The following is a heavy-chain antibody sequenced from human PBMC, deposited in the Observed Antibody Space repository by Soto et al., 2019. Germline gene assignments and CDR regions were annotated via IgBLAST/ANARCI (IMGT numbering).Heavy chain of an antibody. V-gene: IGHV2-5*02. D-gene: IGHD2-21*01. CDR2: IYWDDDK. Sequence: QITLKESGPTLVKPTQTLTLTCTFSAFSLSTSGVGVGWIRQPPGKALESLTFIYWDDDKRYSPSMKSRLTITKDTSKHQVVLTMPNMDPVDTATYYCARLVAAGITYYFDSWGQGTLVTVSS. CDR1: AFSLSTSGVG. J-gene: IGHJ4*02. CDR3: ARLVAAGITYYFDS.